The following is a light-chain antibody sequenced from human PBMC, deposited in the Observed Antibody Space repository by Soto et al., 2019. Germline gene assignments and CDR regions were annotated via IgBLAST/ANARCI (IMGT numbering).Light chain of an antibody. CDR3: QHYSAFSVT. J-gene: IGKJ1*01. Sequence: DIQMTQSPSTLSGSVGDRVTITCRASQSISVWLAWYQQKAGKAPNLLIYKASRLESGVPSRFSGSGSETEFTLTISGLQPGDSATYYCQHYSAFSVTFGQGTKVDIK. CDR2: KAS. CDR1: QSISVW. V-gene: IGKV1-5*03.